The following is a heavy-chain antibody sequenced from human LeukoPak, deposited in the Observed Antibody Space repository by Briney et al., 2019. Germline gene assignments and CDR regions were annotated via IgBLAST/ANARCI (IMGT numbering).Heavy chain of an antibody. Sequence: GGSLRLSCAASGFTFSSYGMHWVRQAPGKGLEWVAFIRYDGSNKYYADSVKGRFTISRDNSKNTLYLQMNSLRAEDTAVYYCAKDGRLLWFGEENGAPYYYYYMDVWGKGTTVTVSS. CDR3: AKDGRLLWFGEENGAPYYYYYMDV. CDR2: IRYDGSNK. D-gene: IGHD3-10*01. J-gene: IGHJ6*03. V-gene: IGHV3-30*02. CDR1: GFTFSSYG.